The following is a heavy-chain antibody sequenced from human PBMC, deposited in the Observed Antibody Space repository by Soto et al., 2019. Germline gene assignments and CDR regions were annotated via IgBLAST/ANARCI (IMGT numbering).Heavy chain of an antibody. D-gene: IGHD6-19*01. CDR1: GGSISSSYY. V-gene: IGHV4-39*01. CDR2: IYYSGST. Sequence: ASETLSLTCTVSGGSISSSYYWGWIRQPPGKGLEWIGSIYYSGSTYYNPSLKSRVTISVDTSKNQFSLKLSSVTATDTAVYYCATHVIAVLNWFDPWGQGTLVTVSS. J-gene: IGHJ5*02. CDR3: ATHVIAVLNWFDP.